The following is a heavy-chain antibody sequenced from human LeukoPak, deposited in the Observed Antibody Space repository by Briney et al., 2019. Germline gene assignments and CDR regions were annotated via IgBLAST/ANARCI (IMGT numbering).Heavy chain of an antibody. J-gene: IGHJ4*02. CDR2: IYYSGST. Sequence: SETLSLTCTVSGGSISSYYWSWIRQPPGKGLEWIGYIYYSGSTYYNPSLKSRVTISVDTSKNQFSLKLSSVTAADTAVYYCARVVPASNYDFDYWGQGTLVTVSS. V-gene: IGHV4-59*08. CDR3: ARVVPASNYDFDY. CDR1: GGSISSYY. D-gene: IGHD2-2*01.